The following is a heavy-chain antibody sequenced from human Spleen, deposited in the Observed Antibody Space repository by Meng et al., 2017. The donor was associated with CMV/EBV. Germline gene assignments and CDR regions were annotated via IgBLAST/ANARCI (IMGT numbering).Heavy chain of an antibody. CDR1: GYTFTGYY. V-gene: IGHV1-2*02. Sequence: ASVKVSCKASGYTFTGYYMHWVRQAPGQGLEWMGWINPNSGGTNYAQKFQGRVTMTRDTSISTAYMELSRLRSDDTALYYCARVAYEGWSSGHFDSWGQGALVTVSS. CDR3: ARVAYEGWSSGHFDS. CDR2: INPNSGGT. J-gene: IGHJ4*02. D-gene: IGHD6-19*01.